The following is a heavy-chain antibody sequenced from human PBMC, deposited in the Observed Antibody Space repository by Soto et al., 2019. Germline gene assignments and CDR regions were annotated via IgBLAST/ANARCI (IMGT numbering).Heavy chain of an antibody. CDR1: GDSISSYY. D-gene: IGHD3-22*01. Sequence: QVQLQESGPGLVKPSETLSLTCAVSGDSISSYYCMWIRQPPGKGLESIGYLYYGRSANYKPSLKSRVTLSVDASTNQCSLTMISMTAADTAVYYCALRSMAVVPEYWGQGTLVTVSS. CDR2: LYYGRSA. V-gene: IGHV4-59*01. CDR3: ALRSMAVVPEY. J-gene: IGHJ4*02.